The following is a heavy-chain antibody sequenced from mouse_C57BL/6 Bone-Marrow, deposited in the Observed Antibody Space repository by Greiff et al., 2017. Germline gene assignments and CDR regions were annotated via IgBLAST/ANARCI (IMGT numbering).Heavy chain of an antibody. J-gene: IGHJ2*01. CDR3: TTSIYYGNPYYFDY. D-gene: IGHD2-1*01. CDR2: IDPENGDT. CDR1: GFNIKDDY. Sequence: VQLQQSGAELVRPGASVKLSCTASGFNIKDDYMHWVKQRPEQGLEWIGWIDPENGDTEYASKFQGKATITADTSSNKAYLQLSSLTSEDTAVYYCTTSIYYGNPYYFDYWGQGTTLTVSS. V-gene: IGHV14-4*01.